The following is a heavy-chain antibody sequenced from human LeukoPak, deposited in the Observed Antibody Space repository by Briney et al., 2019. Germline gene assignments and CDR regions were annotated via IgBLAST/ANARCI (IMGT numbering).Heavy chain of an antibody. D-gene: IGHD3-3*01. CDR2: IYSSGST. CDR3: ARDPHYDFWSGVRGYFDY. CDR1: GVSVSSSSYY. V-gene: IGHV4-39*02. J-gene: IGHJ4*02. Sequence: PLETLSLTCNVSGVSVSSSSYYWGWIRQPPGKGLEWIGSIYSSGSTYYNSSLKSRVTISIDTSKNQVSLKMSSVTAADTAVYYCARDPHYDFWSGVRGYFDYWGQGTLVTVSS.